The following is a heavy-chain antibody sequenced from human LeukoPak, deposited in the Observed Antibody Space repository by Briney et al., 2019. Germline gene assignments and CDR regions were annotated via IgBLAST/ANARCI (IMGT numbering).Heavy chain of an antibody. CDR2: INSGSSSI. CDR3: AKRGPIYSATPGNYFDH. Sequence: GGSLRLSCAASGFTFSGYSMNWVRQAPGKGLEWISYINSGSSSISYADSVKGRFTISRDNAKNSLFLQMNSLSAEDTAIYYCAKRGPIYSATPGNYFDHWGQGTLVTVSS. CDR1: GFTFSGYS. J-gene: IGHJ4*02. D-gene: IGHD3-10*01. V-gene: IGHV3-48*01.